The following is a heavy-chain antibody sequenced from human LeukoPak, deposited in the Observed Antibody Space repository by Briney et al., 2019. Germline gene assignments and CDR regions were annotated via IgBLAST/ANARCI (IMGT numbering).Heavy chain of an antibody. J-gene: IGHJ5*02. CDR3: ARSFGSGYYTSTGWFDP. V-gene: IGHV4-39*01. CDR2: TYYSGST. Sequence: SETLSLTCTVSGGSISSSSYYWGWIRQPPGKGLEWIGSTYYSGSTYYNPSLKSRVPISVDTSKNQFSLKLSSVTAADTAVYYCARSFGSGYYTSTGWFDPWGQGTLVTVSS. CDR1: GGSISSSSYY. D-gene: IGHD3-3*01.